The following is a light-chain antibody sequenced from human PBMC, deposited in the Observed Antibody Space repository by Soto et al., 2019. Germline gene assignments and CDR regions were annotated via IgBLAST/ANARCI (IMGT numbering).Light chain of an antibody. V-gene: IGKV3-20*01. CDR1: QSVGSNY. CDR2: GAS. Sequence: EIVLTQSPGTLSLSPGERATLSCRASQSVGSNYLAWYQQTPGQAPRLLIHGASTRATGIPDRFSGSGSGTDFTLTLSRLESEDSAVCYCHQYASSPLTFGQGTRLEIK. J-gene: IGKJ5*01. CDR3: HQYASSPLT.